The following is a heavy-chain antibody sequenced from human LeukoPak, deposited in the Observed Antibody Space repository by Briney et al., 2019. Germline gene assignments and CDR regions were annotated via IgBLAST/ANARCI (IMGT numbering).Heavy chain of an antibody. V-gene: IGHV3-11*01. Sequence: GGSLRLSCAASGFTFSDYYMTWIRQAPGKGLEWISYISTTSRTIYYAESVKSRFTISRDNAKMSVDLQMNSLSGEDTATYYCARGALLTRDSGYPVFAYWGQGTQVTVSS. CDR1: GFTFSDYY. D-gene: IGHD5-12*01. J-gene: IGHJ4*02. CDR2: ISTTSRTI. CDR3: ARGALLTRDSGYPVFAY.